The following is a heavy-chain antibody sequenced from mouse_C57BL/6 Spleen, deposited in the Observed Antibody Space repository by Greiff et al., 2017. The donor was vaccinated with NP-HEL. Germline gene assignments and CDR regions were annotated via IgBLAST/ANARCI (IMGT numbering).Heavy chain of an antibody. CDR1: GFSLTSYG. V-gene: IGHV2-2*01. D-gene: IGHD1-1*01. CDR2: LWSGGST. J-gene: IGHJ4*01. CDR3: ARFYYGSSLYAMDY. Sequence: QVQLQQSGPGLVQPSQSLSITCTVSGFSLTSYGVHWVRQSPGKGLEWLGVLWSGGSTDYNAAFISRLSISKDNSKSQVFFKMNSLQADDTAIYYCARFYYGSSLYAMDYWGQGTSVTVSS.